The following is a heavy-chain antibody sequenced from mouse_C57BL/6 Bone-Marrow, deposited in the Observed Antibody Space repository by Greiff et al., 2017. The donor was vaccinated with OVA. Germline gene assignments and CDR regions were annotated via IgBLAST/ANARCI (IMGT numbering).Heavy chain of an antibody. D-gene: IGHD1-1*01. Sequence: EVKLVESGGGLVQPGGSMKLSCVASGFTFSNYWMNWVRQSPEKGLEWVAQIRLKSDNYATHYAESVKGRFTISRDDSKSSVYLQMNNLRAEDTGIYYCTGRITTVVAENWYFDVWGTGTTVTVSS. J-gene: IGHJ1*03. V-gene: IGHV6-3*01. CDR2: IRLKSDNYAT. CDR3: TGRITTVVAENWYFDV. CDR1: GFTFSNYW.